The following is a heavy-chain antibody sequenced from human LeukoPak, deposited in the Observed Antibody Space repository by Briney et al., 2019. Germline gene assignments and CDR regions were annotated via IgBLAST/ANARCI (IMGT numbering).Heavy chain of an antibody. Sequence: GGSLRLSCAASGFTFSNAWMSWVRQAPGKGLEWVANIKRDGSEKYYVDSVKGRFTISRDNAKNSLYLQMNSLRAEDTAVYYCARERVGGIAVAGLFDYWGQGTLVTVSS. CDR3: ARERVGGIAVAGLFDY. CDR1: GFTFSNAW. J-gene: IGHJ4*02. CDR2: IKRDGSEK. V-gene: IGHV3-7*03. D-gene: IGHD6-19*01.